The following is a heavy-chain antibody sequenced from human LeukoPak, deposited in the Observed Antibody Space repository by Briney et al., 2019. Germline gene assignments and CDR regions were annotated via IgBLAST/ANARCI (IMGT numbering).Heavy chain of an antibody. CDR2: IYYSGST. J-gene: IGHJ4*02. CDR1: GGSISSSDW. CDR3: ARVSGSYFDY. V-gene: IGHV4-4*01. D-gene: IGHD1-26*01. Sequence: SETLSLTCAVSGGSISSSDWWSWVRQPPGKGLEWLGQIYYSGSTNYNPSLKSRVTISVDKSKNQFSLKLSSVTAADTAVYCCARVSGSYFDYWGQGTLVTVSS.